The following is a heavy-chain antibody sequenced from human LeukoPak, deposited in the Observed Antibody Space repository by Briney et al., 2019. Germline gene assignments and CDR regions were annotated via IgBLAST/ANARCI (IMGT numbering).Heavy chain of an antibody. D-gene: IGHD6-6*01. CDR3: ARLPRSIAARGPSLQRRRLGPHYYYYMDV. Sequence: GESLKISCKGSGYSFTSYWIGWVRQMPGKGLEWMGIIYPGDSDTRYSPSFQGQVTISADKSISTAYLQWSSLKASDTAMYYCARLPRSIAARGPSLQRRRLGPHYYYYMDVWGKGTTVTVSS. J-gene: IGHJ6*03. CDR2: IYPGDSDT. CDR1: GYSFTSYW. V-gene: IGHV5-51*01.